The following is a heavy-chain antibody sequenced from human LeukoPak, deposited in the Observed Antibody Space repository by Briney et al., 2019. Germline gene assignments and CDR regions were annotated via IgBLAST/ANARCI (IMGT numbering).Heavy chain of an antibody. V-gene: IGHV4-59*01. D-gene: IGHD1-1*01. CDR2: VFDSGST. CDR1: GASFSTNY. CDR3: ARLYQQSKWKYYYYYKDV. J-gene: IGHJ6*03. Sequence: PSETLSLTCSVSGASFSTNYWSWIRQPPGRGLEWIGYVFDSGSTNYNPSLKSRVTISVDTSTKQFSLRLSSVTAADTAVYYCARLYQQSKWKYYYYYKDVWGKGTAVTVSS.